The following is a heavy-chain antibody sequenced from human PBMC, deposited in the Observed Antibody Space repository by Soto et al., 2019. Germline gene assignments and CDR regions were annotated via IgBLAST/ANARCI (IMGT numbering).Heavy chain of an antibody. V-gene: IGHV3-7*04. D-gene: IGHD1-26*01. Sequence: EVQLVESGGALVQPGGSLRLSCAASGFLFSTYRMTWVRQAPGKGLAWVANIKQDGSEEYYVDSVKGRFTISRDNAKNSLYLQMNRLRAEDTAVYYCARYMVGAPCCWGQGTLVTVSS. CDR1: GFLFSTYR. J-gene: IGHJ4*01. CDR2: IKQDGSEE. CDR3: ARYMVGAPCC.